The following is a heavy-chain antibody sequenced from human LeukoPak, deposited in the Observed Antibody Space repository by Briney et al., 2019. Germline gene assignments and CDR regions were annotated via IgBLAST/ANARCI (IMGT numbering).Heavy chain of an antibody. CDR1: GFTFSSYW. D-gene: IGHD1-1*01. CDR3: ATGIRERGFDS. CDR2: ISPSGSAI. J-gene: IGHJ4*02. V-gene: IGHV3-21*01. Sequence: PGGSLRLSCAASGFTFSSYWMNWVRQAPGRGLEWVSSISPSGSAIFYAGSVKGRFTISRDNAKNSLYLQMNSLRAEDTALYFCATGIRERGFDSWGQGTLVTVSS.